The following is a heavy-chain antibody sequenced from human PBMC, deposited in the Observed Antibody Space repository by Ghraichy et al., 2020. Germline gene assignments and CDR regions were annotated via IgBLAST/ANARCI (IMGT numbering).Heavy chain of an antibody. CDR2: INHSGST. D-gene: IGHD5-12*01. J-gene: IGHJ4*02. Sequence: SETLSLTCAVYGGSFSGYYWSWIRQPPGKGLEWIGEINHSGSTNYNPSLKSRVSISVDTSKNQFSLKLSSVTAADTAVYYCARGEGMATSLALAYYFDYWGQGTLVTVSS. V-gene: IGHV4-34*01. CDR3: ARGEGMATSLALAYYFDY. CDR1: GGSFSGYY.